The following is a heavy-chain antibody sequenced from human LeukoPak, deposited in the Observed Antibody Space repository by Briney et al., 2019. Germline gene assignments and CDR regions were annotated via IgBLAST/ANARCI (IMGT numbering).Heavy chain of an antibody. V-gene: IGHV3-53*01. D-gene: IGHD1-26*01. CDR2: VYSDDTT. Sequence: GSLRLSCAASGFTFSNAWMSWVRQAPGKGLEWVSVVYSDDTTYYADSVKGRFTISRDNSKNTLYLQMNNLRAEDTAVYYCARGGGYYAIDYWGQGTLVTVSS. J-gene: IGHJ4*02. CDR3: ARGGGYYAIDY. CDR1: GFTFSNAW.